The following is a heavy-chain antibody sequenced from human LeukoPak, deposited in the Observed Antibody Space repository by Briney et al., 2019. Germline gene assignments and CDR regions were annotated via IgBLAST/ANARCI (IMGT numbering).Heavy chain of an antibody. Sequence: KPSETLSLTCTVSGDSIRAYYWSWFRQPPGKGLEWIGHLSYSGTTNYNPSLESRVTISEDTSKQVFSLHLNSVTAADTAMYYCARGRGDRGFYYYYVDVWGKGTAVTVSS. J-gene: IGHJ6*03. CDR2: LSYSGTT. D-gene: IGHD2-21*02. V-gene: IGHV4-59*01. CDR3: ARGRGDRGFYYYYVDV. CDR1: GDSIRAYY.